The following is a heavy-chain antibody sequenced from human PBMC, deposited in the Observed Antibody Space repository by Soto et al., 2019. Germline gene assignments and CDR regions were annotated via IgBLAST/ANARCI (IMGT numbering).Heavy chain of an antibody. CDR2: IYYSGST. D-gene: IGHD3-10*01. CDR1: GGSVSSGSYY. J-gene: IGHJ5*02. V-gene: IGHV4-61*01. Sequence: SETLSLTCTVSGGSVSSGSYYWSWIRQPPGKGLEWIGYIYYSGSTNYNPSLKSRVTISVDTSKNQFSLKLSSVTAADTAVYYCARDHVVRGVINWFDPWGQVTLVTVSS. CDR3: ARDHVVRGVINWFDP.